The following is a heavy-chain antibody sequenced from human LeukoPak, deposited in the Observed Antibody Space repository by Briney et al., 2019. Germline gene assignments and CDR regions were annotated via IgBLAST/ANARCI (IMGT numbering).Heavy chain of an antibody. CDR1: GFTFSNFA. Sequence: GGSLRLSCAVSGFTFSNFALHWVRQAPGKRLEYVSSINSNGGTTYHSNSVKGRFTISRDNSKNTLYLQLDSLRPEDTGVYYCTRSQWLAQEAFDYWGQGTLVTVSS. J-gene: IGHJ4*02. CDR2: INSNGGTT. V-gene: IGHV3-64*01. D-gene: IGHD6-19*01. CDR3: TRSQWLAQEAFDY.